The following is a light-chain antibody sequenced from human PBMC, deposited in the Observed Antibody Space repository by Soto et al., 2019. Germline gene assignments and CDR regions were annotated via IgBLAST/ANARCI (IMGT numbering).Light chain of an antibody. CDR3: QHFGDSPRRT. CDR2: GAS. V-gene: IGKV3-20*01. J-gene: IGKJ1*01. Sequence: IFLTQSPGTLSLSPGDRATLSCRTSQTIASTSLAWFQQKPGLSPKLLFYGASTRASDIPARFRGSGSGTDFTLTIDKLEPEDCAVYYCQHFGDSPRRTFGQGTKVEI. CDR1: QTIASTS.